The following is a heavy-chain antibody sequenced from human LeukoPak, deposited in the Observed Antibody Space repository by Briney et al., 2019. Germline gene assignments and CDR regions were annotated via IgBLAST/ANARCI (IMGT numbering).Heavy chain of an antibody. CDR1: GGSISSYY. V-gene: IGHV4-59*01. Sequence: SETLSLTCTVSGGSISSYYWSWIRQPPGKGLEWIGYIYYSGSTNYNPSLKSRVTISVDTSKNQFSLKLSSVTAADTAVYYCARRLLSSSWAYNWFDPWGQGTLVTVSS. D-gene: IGHD6-13*01. CDR2: IYYSGST. CDR3: ARRLLSSSWAYNWFDP. J-gene: IGHJ5*02.